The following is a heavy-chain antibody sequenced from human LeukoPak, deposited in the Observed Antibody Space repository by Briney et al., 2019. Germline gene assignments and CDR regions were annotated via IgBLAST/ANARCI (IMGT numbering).Heavy chain of an antibody. CDR2: IYPGDSNT. D-gene: IGHD3-9*01. Sequence: GASLHISCKRSGYSFTSYWIGWVRQMPGKGLEWMEIIYPGDSNTSYTPSFQGHVTISADKSISTAYLKWSSLKASDTAMYYCARHPPIRYFDWFAGVSVSAPFDYWGQGTLVTVSS. J-gene: IGHJ4*02. CDR1: GYSFTSYW. CDR3: ARHPPIRYFDWFAGVSVSAPFDY. V-gene: IGHV5-51*01.